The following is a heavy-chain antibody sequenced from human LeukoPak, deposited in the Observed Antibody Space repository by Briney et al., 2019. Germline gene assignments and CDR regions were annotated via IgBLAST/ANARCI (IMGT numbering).Heavy chain of an antibody. D-gene: IGHD2-2*01. CDR2: VNGRGVST. Sequence: GGSLRLSCAASGFTFSNSAMNWVRQAPGKGLEWVSAVNGRGVSTYYADSVKGRFTISRDNSKNTLYLQMHSLRAEDTAVYYCAKESLRVVPSATFDYWGQGTLVTVSS. CDR3: AKESLRVVPSATFDY. CDR1: GFTFSNSA. V-gene: IGHV3-23*01. J-gene: IGHJ4*02.